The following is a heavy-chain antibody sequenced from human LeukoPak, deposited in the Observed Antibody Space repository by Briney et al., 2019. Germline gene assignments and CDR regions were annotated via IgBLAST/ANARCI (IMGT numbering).Heavy chain of an antibody. D-gene: IGHD4-17*01. CDR3: ARTTDWFDP. J-gene: IGHJ5*02. CDR1: GGSISSSSYY. CDR2: IYYSGST. Sequence: PSETLSLTCTVSGGSISSSSYYWGWIRQPPGKGLEWIGSIYYSGSTYYNPSLKSRVTISVDTSKNQFSLKLSSVTAADTAVYYCARTTDWFDPWGQGTLVTVSS. V-gene: IGHV4-39*07.